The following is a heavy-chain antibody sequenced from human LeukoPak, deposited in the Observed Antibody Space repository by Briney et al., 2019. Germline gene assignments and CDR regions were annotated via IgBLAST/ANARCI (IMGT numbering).Heavy chain of an antibody. CDR3: ARHVRNYYDSSGYSDFDY. Sequence: SETLSLTCTVSGGSISSYYWSWIRQPPGKGLEWIGYIYYSGSTNYNPSLKSRVTISVDTSKNQFSLKLSSVTAADTAVYYCARHVRNYYDSSGYSDFDYWGQGTLVTVSS. V-gene: IGHV4-59*08. CDR2: IYYSGST. D-gene: IGHD3-22*01. CDR1: GGSISSYY. J-gene: IGHJ4*02.